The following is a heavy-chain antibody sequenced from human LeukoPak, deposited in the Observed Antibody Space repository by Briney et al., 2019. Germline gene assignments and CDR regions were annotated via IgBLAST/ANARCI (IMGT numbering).Heavy chain of an antibody. CDR1: GFSLSSYA. J-gene: IGHJ6*03. V-gene: IGHV3-23*01. CDR2: ISSTDAGT. D-gene: IGHD3-10*01. Sequence: GGSLRLSCAASGFSLSSYAMSWVRQAPGKGLEWVSAISSTDAGTYHADSVRGRFTISRDSSKNTLYLQMNSLRAEDTAVYYCARVLSGRGSLYDYYYYMDVWGKGTTVTISS. CDR3: ARVLSGRGSLYDYYYYMDV.